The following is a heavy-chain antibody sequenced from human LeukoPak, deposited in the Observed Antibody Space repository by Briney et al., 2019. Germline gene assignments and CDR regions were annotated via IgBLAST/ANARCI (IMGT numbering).Heavy chain of an antibody. CDR2: ISSSSSYI. Sequence: PGGSLRLSCAASGFTFSSYSMNWVRQAPGKGLEWVSSISSSSSYIYYADSVKGRFTISRDNAKNSLYLHINNLRTEDTAVYYCAKDNPLDYWGQGTLVIVSS. V-gene: IGHV3-21*01. J-gene: IGHJ4*02. CDR3: AKDNPLDY. CDR1: GFTFSSYS. D-gene: IGHD1-14*01.